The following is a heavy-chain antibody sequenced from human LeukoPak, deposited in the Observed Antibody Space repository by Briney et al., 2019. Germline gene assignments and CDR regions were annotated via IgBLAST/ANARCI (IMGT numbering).Heavy chain of an antibody. D-gene: IGHD3-22*01. V-gene: IGHV3-30*04. CDR2: ISYDGSNK. CDR1: GFTFSSYA. J-gene: IGHJ4*02. CDR3: AKDRFDYYDSHRYFDY. Sequence: GGSLRLSCAASGFTFSSYAMHWVRQAPGKGLEWVAVISYDGSNKYYADSVKGRFTISRDNSKNTLYLQMNSLRAEDTAVYYCAKDRFDYYDSHRYFDYWGQGTLVTVSS.